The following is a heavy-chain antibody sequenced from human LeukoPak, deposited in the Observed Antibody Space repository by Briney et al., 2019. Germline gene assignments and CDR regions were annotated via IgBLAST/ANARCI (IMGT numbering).Heavy chain of an antibody. J-gene: IGHJ4*02. D-gene: IGHD4-17*01. CDR1: GYTFTCYY. V-gene: IGHV1-2*02. Sequence: SVKFSCNASGYTFTCYYMHWVRQAPGQGLEWMGWINPNSGGTNYAQKFQGRVTMTRDTSISTAYMELSRLRSDDTAVYYCAREKRMTTYYSDYWGQGTLVTVS. CDR3: AREKRMTTYYSDY. CDR2: INPNSGGT.